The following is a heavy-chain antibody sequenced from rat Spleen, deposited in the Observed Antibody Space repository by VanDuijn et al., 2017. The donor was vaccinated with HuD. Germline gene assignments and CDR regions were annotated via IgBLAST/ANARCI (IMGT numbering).Heavy chain of an antibody. D-gene: IGHD1-9*01. Sequence: EVQLVESDGGLVQPGRSQKLSCAASGFTFSDYYMAWVRQAPTKGLEWVATISHDGSNTYYRDSVKGRFPISRENAKSTLYLQMDSLRSEDTATYYCARHWDGYNYVGYVMDAWGQGASVTVSS. CDR1: GFTFSDYY. V-gene: IGHV5-29*01. CDR3: ARHWDGYNYVGYVMDA. CDR2: ISHDGSNT. J-gene: IGHJ4*01.